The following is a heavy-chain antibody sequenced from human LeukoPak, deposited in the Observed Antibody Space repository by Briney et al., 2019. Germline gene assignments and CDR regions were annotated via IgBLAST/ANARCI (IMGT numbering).Heavy chain of an antibody. CDR2: FDPEDGET. D-gene: IGHD3-16*01. CDR1: GYTLTELS. J-gene: IGHJ4*02. Sequence: ASVKVSCKVSGYTLTELSMHWVRQAPGKGLEWMAGFDPEDGETIYAQKFQGRVTMTEDTSTDTAYMELSSLRSEDTAVYYCATRGPIMITFGGVTGDYWGQRTLVTVSS. V-gene: IGHV1-24*01. CDR3: ATRGPIMITFGGVTGDY.